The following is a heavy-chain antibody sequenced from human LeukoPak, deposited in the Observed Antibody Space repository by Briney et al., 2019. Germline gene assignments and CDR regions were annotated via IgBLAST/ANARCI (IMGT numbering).Heavy chain of an antibody. CDR1: GFTFSSYA. CDR2: ISYDGSNK. D-gene: IGHD5-18*01. Sequence: GRSLRLSCAASGFTFSSYAMHWVRQAPGKGLEWVAVISYDGSNKYYADSVKGRFTISRDDSKNTLYLQMNSLRAEDTAVYYCARERIWIQLWLRQYYFDYWGQGTLVTVSS. CDR3: ARERIWIQLWLRQYYFDY. V-gene: IGHV3-30*04. J-gene: IGHJ4*02.